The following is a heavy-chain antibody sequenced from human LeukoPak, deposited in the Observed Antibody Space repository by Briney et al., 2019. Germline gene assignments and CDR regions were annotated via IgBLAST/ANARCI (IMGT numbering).Heavy chain of an antibody. D-gene: IGHD2-2*01. CDR3: ARDLYCSSTSCPLGWWFDP. CDR1: GYTFTSYG. Sequence: ASVKVSCKASGYTFTSYGVSWVRQAPGQGLEWMGWISAYNGNTNYAQKLQGRVTMTTDTSTSTAYMELRSLRSDDTAVYYCARDLYCSSTSCPLGWWFDPWGQGTLVSVSS. V-gene: IGHV1-18*01. CDR2: ISAYNGNT. J-gene: IGHJ5*02.